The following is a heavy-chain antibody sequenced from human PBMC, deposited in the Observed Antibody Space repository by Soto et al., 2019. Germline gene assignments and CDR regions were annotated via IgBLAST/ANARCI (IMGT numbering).Heavy chain of an antibody. V-gene: IGHV4-31*03. CDR3: ARVLYGGNRNWFDP. CDR2: IYYSGST. D-gene: IGHD2-15*01. J-gene: IGHJ5*02. Sequence: PSETLSLTCTVSGGSISSGGYYWSWIRQHPGKGLEWIGYIYYSGSTYYNPSLKSRVTISVDTSKNQFSLKLSSVTAADTAVYYCARVLYGGNRNWFDPWGQGTLVTVSS. CDR1: GGSISSGGYY.